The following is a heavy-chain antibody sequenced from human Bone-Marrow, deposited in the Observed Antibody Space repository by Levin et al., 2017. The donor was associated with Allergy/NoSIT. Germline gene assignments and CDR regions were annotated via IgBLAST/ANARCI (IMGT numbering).Heavy chain of an antibody. D-gene: IGHD1-1*01. Sequence: WASVKVSCEVSGYTATALSMHWVRQAPGKGLEWMGGFDPERGEAVYARKFHGRVTMTEDSYTDKAYMELGSLKAEDTAVYFCARDLDGAGRYFDLWGRGTLVTVSS. V-gene: IGHV1-24*01. J-gene: IGHJ2*01. CDR3: ARDLDGAGRYFDL. CDR2: FDPERGEA. CDR1: GYTATALS.